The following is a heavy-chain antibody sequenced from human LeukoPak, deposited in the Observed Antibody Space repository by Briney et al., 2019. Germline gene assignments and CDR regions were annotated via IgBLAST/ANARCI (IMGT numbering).Heavy chain of an antibody. CDR2: ISSSSSYI. J-gene: IGHJ4*02. CDR1: GFTFSSYS. Sequence: GGSPRLSCAASGFTFSSYSMNWVRQAPGKGLEWVSSISSSSSYIYYADSVKGRFTISRDNAKNTLFLQINSLRAEDTAVYYCAREILAPGKTHDYWGQGTLVTVSS. CDR3: AREILAPGKTHDY. V-gene: IGHV3-21*01.